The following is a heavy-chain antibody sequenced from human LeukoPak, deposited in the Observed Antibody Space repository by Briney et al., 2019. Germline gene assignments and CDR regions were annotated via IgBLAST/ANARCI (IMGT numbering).Heavy chain of an antibody. V-gene: IGHV1-69*02. CDR1: GGTFSSYT. Sequence: SVKVSCKASGGTFSSYTISWVRQAPGQGLEWMGRIIPILGIANYAQKFQGRVTIAADKSTSTAYMELSSLRSEDTAVYYCARSGYCSGGSCLYWGQGTLVTVSS. CDR2: IIPILGIA. D-gene: IGHD2-15*01. CDR3: ARSGYCSGGSCLY. J-gene: IGHJ4*02.